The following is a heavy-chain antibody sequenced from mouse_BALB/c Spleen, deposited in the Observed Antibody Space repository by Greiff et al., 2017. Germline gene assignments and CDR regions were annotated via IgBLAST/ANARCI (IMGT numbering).Heavy chain of an antibody. Sequence: DVMLVESGGGLVKPGGSLKLSCAASGFTFSSYTMSWVRQTPEKRLEWVATISSGGSYTYYPDSVKGRFTISRDNAKNTLYLQMSSLKSEDTAMYYCTREGYGYWYFDVWGAGTTVTVSS. CDR1: GFTFSSYT. CDR3: TREGYGYWYFDV. J-gene: IGHJ1*01. D-gene: IGHD2-14*01. V-gene: IGHV5-6-4*01. CDR2: ISSGGSYT.